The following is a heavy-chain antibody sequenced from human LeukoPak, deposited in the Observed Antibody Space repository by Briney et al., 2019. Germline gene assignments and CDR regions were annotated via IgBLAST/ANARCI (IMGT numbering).Heavy chain of an antibody. CDR2: IIPILGIA. D-gene: IGHD3-10*01. V-gene: IGHV1-69*04. CDR3: ATDDGSGSENYYYALDV. CDR1: GGTFSSYA. J-gene: IGHJ6*02. Sequence: SVKVSCKASGGTFSSYAISWVRQAPGQGLEWMGRIIPILGIANYAQKFQGRVTITADKSTSTAYMELSSLTSEDTAVYYCATDDGSGSENYYYALDVWGQGTTVTVS.